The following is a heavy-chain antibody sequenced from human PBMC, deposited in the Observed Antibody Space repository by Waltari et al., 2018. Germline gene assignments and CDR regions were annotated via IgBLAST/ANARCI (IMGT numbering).Heavy chain of an antibody. CDR2: IYDSGST. Sequence: QVQLQESGPGLVQPAGTLSLTCPVSGGSISRHCWSWVRQHPGKGLEWIGYIYDSGSTNYNATLKIRVTISVDTAKNQLSMKLSAVTAADTAVYDCARVGLWDAFDIWGQGTMVTVSS. J-gene: IGHJ3*02. CDR1: GGSISRHC. D-gene: IGHD5-18*01. V-gene: IGHV4-59*11. CDR3: ARVGLWDAFDI.